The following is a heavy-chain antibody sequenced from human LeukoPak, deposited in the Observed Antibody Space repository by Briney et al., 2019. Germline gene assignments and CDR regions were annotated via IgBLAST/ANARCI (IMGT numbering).Heavy chain of an antibody. CDR1: GFTFSSYG. CDR3: AREAGRY. J-gene: IGHJ4*02. CDR2: ISYDGSNK. Sequence: RGSLRLSCAASGFTFSSYGMHWVRQAPGKGLEWVAVISYDGSNKYYADSVKGRFTISRDNSKNTLYLQMNSLRAEDTAVYYCAREAGRYWGQGTLVTVSS. V-gene: IGHV3-30*03.